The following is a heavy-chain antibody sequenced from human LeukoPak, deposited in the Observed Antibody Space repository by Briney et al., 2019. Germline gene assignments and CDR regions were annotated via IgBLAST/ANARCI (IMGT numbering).Heavy chain of an antibody. J-gene: IGHJ6*03. D-gene: IGHD5-12*01. Sequence: GASVMVSCKASGYTFTGYYMHWVRQAPGQGLEWMGWINPNSGGTNYAQKFQGRVTMTRDTSISTAYMELSRLRSDDTAVYYCARGGGSYYYYYYMDVWGKGTTVTVSS. CDR1: GYTFTGYY. CDR2: INPNSGGT. CDR3: ARGGGSYYYYYYMDV. V-gene: IGHV1-2*02.